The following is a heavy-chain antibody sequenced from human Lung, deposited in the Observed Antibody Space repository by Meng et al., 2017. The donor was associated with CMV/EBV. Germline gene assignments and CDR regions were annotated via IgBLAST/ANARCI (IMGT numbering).Heavy chain of an antibody. Sequence: CNASGYTFTGYYMHWVRQAPGQGLEWMGWINPNSGGTNYAQKFQGRVTMTRDTSISTAYMELSRLRSNDTAVYYCARVWKPGIAAAEYWGQGTLVTVSS. D-gene: IGHD6-13*01. J-gene: IGHJ4*02. V-gene: IGHV1-2*02. CDR2: INPNSGGT. CDR1: GYTFTGYY. CDR3: ARVWKPGIAAAEY.